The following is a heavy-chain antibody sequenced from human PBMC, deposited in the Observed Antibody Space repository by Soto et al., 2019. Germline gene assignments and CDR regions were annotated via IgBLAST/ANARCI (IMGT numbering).Heavy chain of an antibody. D-gene: IGHD3-3*01. CDR1: GGTFSSYA. J-gene: IGHJ3*02. CDR2: IIPIFGTA. V-gene: IGHV1-69*13. CDR3: ARDRIFGVDAFDI. Sequence: SVKVSCKASGGTFSSYAISWVRQAPGQGLEWMGGIIPIFGTANYAQKFQGRVTITADESTSTAYMELSGLRSEDTAVYYCARDRIFGVDAFDIWRQGTMVTVSS.